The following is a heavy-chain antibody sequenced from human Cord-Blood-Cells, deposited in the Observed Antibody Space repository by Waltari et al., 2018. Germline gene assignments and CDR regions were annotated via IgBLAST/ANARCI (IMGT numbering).Heavy chain of an antibody. CDR1: GFTFSSYS. J-gene: IGHJ3*02. CDR3: AREVGPYAFDI. CDR2: ISSSSSYI. D-gene: IGHD1-26*01. Sequence: EVQLVESGGGLVKPGGSLRLSCAASGFTFSSYSMNWVRQAPGKGLEGVSSISSSSSYIYYADSVKGRFTISRDNAKNSLYLQMNSLRAEDTAVYYCAREVGPYAFDIWGQGTMVTVSS. V-gene: IGHV3-21*01.